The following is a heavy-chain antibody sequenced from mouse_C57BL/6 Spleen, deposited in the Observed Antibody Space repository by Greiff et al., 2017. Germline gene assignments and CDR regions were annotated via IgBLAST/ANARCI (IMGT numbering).Heavy chain of an antibody. D-gene: IGHD2-4*01. CDR1: GYTFTDYY. Sequence: VQLQQSGPVLVKPGASVKMSCKASGYTFTDYYMNWVKQSHGKSLEWIGVINPYNGGTSYNQKFKGKATLTVDKSSSTAYMELNSLTSEDSAVYYCAREGGTNDYDFAYWGQGTLVTVSA. V-gene: IGHV1-19*01. J-gene: IGHJ3*01. CDR3: AREGGTNDYDFAY. CDR2: INPYNGGT.